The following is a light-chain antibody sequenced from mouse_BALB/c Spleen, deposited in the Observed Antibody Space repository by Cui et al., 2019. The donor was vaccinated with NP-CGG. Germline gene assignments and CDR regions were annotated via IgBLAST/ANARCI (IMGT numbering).Light chain of an antibody. Sequence: VPTHASALTTSPGETVTLTCRSSTGAVTTSNYANWVQEKPDHLFTGLIGGTNNRAPGVPARFSGSLNGDKAALTITGAQTEDEAIYFCALWYSNHWVFGGGTKLTVL. J-gene: IGLJ1*01. CDR2: GTN. V-gene: IGLV1*01. CDR1: TGAVTTSNY. CDR3: ALWYSNHWV.